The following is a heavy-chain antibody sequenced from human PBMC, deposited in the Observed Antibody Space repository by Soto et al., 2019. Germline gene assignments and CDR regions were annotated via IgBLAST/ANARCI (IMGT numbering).Heavy chain of an antibody. Sequence: GGSLRLSCSASGFTFSSYAMSWVRQAPGKGLEWVSAISGSGGSTYYADSVKGRFTISRDNSKNTLYLQMNSLRAEDTAVYYCAKVLYYFDSTGYYYDYWGQGTLVTVSS. D-gene: IGHD3-22*01. J-gene: IGHJ4*02. V-gene: IGHV3-23*01. CDR1: GFTFSSYA. CDR3: AKVLYYFDSTGYYYDY. CDR2: ISGSGGST.